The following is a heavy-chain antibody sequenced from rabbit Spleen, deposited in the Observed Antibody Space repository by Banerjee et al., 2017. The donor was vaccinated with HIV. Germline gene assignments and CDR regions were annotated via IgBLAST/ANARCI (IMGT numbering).Heavy chain of an antibody. CDR1: GFDFSSGAW. V-gene: IGHV1S45*01. D-gene: IGHD6-1*01. Sequence: QEQLEESGGDLVQPEGSLTLSCTASGFDFSSGAWICWVRQAPGKGLEWIACIYTGSIHYIACARWEKVRFTISKTSSTTVTLQMNSLTAADTATYFCARSSVGDINYGYVGYYFVLWGPGTLVTVS. CDR3: ARSSVGDINYGYVGYYFVL. CDR2: IYTGSIHYI. J-gene: IGHJ4*01.